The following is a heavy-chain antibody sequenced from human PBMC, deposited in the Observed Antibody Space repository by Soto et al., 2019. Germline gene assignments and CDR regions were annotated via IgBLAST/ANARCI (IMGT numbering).Heavy chain of an antibody. CDR3: VMVDNYVTPTPQDV. J-gene: IGHJ6*02. V-gene: IGHV1-18*01. D-gene: IGHD3-16*01. Sequence: QVQLVKSGDEVKKPGASVKVSCKASGYIFVNYGIAWVRQAPGQGLEWMGWISPYTRNTHSASKVQGRLTMTTDTSTSTAYMDLGSLTSDDTAVYYCVMVDNYVTPTPQDVWGQGTTVTVSS. CDR1: GYIFVNYG. CDR2: ISPYTRNT.